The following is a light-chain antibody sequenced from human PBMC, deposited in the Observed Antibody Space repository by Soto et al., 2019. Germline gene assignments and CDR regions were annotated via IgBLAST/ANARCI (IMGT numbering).Light chain of an antibody. CDR1: SSDVGAYNY. J-gene: IGLJ1*01. V-gene: IGLV2-14*01. CDR2: DVS. CDR3: SSYTTVITYV. Sequence: QSALTQSASVSGSPGQSITISCTGTSSDVGAYNYVSWYQQHPGKAPKLIIYDVSNRPSGVSNRFSGSKSGNTASLTISGLQAEDEADYYCSSYTTVITYVFGTGTKLTLL.